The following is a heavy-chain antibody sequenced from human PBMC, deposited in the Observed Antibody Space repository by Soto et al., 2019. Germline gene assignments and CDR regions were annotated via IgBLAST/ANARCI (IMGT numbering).Heavy chain of an antibody. D-gene: IGHD1-1*01. CDR1: GFSLSTGGVG. J-gene: IGHJ4*02. V-gene: IGHV2-5*02. Sequence: QITLKESGPTLVKPTQTLTLTCTFSGFSLSTGGVGVGWIRQPPGKALEWLALIYWDDDKHYSPSLKSRLTITXXTSKNQVVLTMTNMDPVDTATYYCAHSNWKDPIYDWGQGTLVTVSS. CDR2: IYWDDDK. CDR3: AHSNWKDPIYD.